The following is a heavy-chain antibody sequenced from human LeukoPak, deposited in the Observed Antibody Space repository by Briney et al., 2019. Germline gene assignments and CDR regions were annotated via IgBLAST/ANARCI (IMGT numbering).Heavy chain of an antibody. CDR3: ARADSSSSRGAFDI. CDR1: GYTFTSYG. Sequence: ASVKVSCKASGYTFTSYGNSWVRQAPGQGLEWMGWISAYNGNTNYAQKLQGRVTMTTDTSTSTAYMELRSLRSDDTAVYYCARADSSSSRGAFDIWGQGTMVTVSS. J-gene: IGHJ3*02. CDR2: ISAYNGNT. V-gene: IGHV1-18*01. D-gene: IGHD6-6*01.